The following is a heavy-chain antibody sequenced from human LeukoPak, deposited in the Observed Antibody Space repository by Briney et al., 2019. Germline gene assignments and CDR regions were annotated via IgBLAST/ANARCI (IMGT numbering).Heavy chain of an antibody. CDR3: AREGPMFDSGSYSKSLGY. CDR2: IYYSGST. CDR1: GYSITSAYY. V-gene: IGHV4-38-2*02. J-gene: IGHJ4*02. D-gene: IGHD3-10*01. Sequence: ETLSLTCTVSGYSITSAYYWGCIRQPPGKGLEWIGYIYYSGSTNYNPSLKSRVTISVDTSKNQFSLKLTSVTAADTAVYYCAREGPMFDSGSYSKSLGYWGQGILVTVSS.